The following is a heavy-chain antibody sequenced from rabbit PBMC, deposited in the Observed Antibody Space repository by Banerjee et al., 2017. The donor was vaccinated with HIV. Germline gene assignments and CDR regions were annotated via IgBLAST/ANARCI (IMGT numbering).Heavy chain of an antibody. V-gene: IGHV1S43*01. D-gene: IGHD4-1*01. J-gene: IGHJ2*01. CDR1: GFTISNNYW. Sequence: QEQLVESRGGLVTPGGSLKLSCKASGFTISNNYWMNWGRQAPGKGLEWIGYIDPIFGTTSYASWVNGRFTISSDNAQNTVDLQMTSLTAADTATYFCARDSGSGWGDAIDPWGPGTLVTVS. CDR2: IDPIFGTT. CDR3: ARDSGSGWGDAIDP.